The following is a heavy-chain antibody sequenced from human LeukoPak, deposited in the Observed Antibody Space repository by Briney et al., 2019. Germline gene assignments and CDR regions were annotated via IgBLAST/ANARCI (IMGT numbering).Heavy chain of an antibody. CDR2: IHTSGIT. CDR3: ARDFSSSWYALDI. CDR1: GASTSGYY. V-gene: IGHV4-4*07. Sequence: SETLSLTRSLSGASTSGYYWSWIRQPPGKGLEYIGRIHTSGITNYNPSLKSRVTISVDKSNNYFSLKLSSVTAADTAVYYCARDFSSSWYALDIWGQGTMVIVSS. D-gene: IGHD6-13*01. J-gene: IGHJ3*02.